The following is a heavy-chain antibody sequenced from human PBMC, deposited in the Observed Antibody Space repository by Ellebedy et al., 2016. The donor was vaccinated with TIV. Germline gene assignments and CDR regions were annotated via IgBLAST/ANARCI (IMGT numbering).Heavy chain of an antibody. CDR3: AKVGHSGNYYYYYMDV. Sequence: GESLKISCAASGFTFSSYAMSWVRQAPGKGLEWVSAISGSGGSTNYADSVKGRFTISRDNSKNTLYLQMNSLRAEDTAVYYCAKVGHSGNYYYYYMDVWGKGTTVTVSS. J-gene: IGHJ6*03. CDR2: ISGSGGST. CDR1: GFTFSSYA. D-gene: IGHD5-12*01. V-gene: IGHV3-23*01.